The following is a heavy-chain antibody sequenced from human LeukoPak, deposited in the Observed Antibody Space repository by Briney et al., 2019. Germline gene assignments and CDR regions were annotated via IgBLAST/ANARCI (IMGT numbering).Heavy chain of an antibody. D-gene: IGHD3-10*01. Sequence: SVKVSCKASGGTLSSYAISWVRQAPGQGLEWMGGIIPIFGTANYAQKFQGRVTITADKSTSTAYMELSSLRSEDTAVYYCARETYYYGSGSPSPFDYWGQGTLVTVSS. CDR1: GGTLSSYA. J-gene: IGHJ4*02. CDR2: IIPIFGTA. V-gene: IGHV1-69*06. CDR3: ARETYYYGSGSPSPFDY.